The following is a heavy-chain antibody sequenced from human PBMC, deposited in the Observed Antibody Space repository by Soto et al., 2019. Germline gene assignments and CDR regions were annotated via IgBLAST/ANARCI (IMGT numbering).Heavy chain of an antibody. CDR3: ARGRSAGYYKRNWFDP. J-gene: IGHJ5*02. D-gene: IGHD3-9*01. CDR1: GGSVSSGGYY. CDR2: IFPGGNT. V-gene: IGHV4-31*03. Sequence: QVQLQESGPGLVKPSQTLSLTCTVSGGSVSSGGYYWSWLRQHPGKGLEWIGYIFPGGNTYYNVSLEGRATISVDGSKNQFSLRLDSVTAADTAVYFCARGRSAGYYKRNWFDPWGQGTLVTVSS.